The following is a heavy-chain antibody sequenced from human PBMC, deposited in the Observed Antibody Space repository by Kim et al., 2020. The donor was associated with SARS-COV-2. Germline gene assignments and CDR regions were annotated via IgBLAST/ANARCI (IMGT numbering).Heavy chain of an antibody. CDR3: ARDGVAGQAYYFDH. V-gene: IGHV4-4*07. D-gene: IGHD6-19*01. J-gene: IGHJ4*02. CDR2: FYTNGSP. Sequence: SETLSLTCTLSGGSISSYYWSWIRQPAGKGLEWIGRFYTNGSPNYNPSLKSRVSMSLDTSKNQFSLTLSSVTAADTAVYYCARDGVAGQAYYFDHWGQGALVTVSS. CDR1: GGSISSYY.